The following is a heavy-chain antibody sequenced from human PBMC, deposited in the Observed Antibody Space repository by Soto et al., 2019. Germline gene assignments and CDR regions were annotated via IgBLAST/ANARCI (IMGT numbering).Heavy chain of an antibody. Sequence: PGGSLRLSCAASGFTFSNAWINWVRQAPGKGLEWVGRIKSKTDGGTTDYAEPVKGRFAISRDDSNNMVYLQMNSLKIEDTAVYYCTTDSYNSTIIVRYVHWGHGTLVTVPT. CDR3: TTDSYNSTIIVRYVH. V-gene: IGHV3-15*07. CDR1: GFTFSNAW. D-gene: IGHD3-22*01. J-gene: IGHJ4*01. CDR2: IKSKTDGGTT.